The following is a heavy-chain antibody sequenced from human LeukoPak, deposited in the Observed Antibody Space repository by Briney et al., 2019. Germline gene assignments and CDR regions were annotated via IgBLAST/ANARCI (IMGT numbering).Heavy chain of an antibody. Sequence: GGSLRLSCAASGFTFDDYAMHWVRQAPGKGLEWVSGISRNSGTIGYADSVKGRFTISRDNAKNSLYLQMNSLRAEDTALYYCAKGEVATDYYYYYGMDVWGQGTTVTVSS. V-gene: IGHV3-9*01. CDR3: AKGEVATDYYYYYGMDV. D-gene: IGHD5-24*01. J-gene: IGHJ6*02. CDR2: ISRNSGTI. CDR1: GFTFDDYA.